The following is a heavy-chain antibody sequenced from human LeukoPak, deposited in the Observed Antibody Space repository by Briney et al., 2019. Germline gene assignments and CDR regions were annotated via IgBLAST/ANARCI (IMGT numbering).Heavy chain of an antibody. CDR1: GSTFTGYY. CDR3: ARTLTGGRGGYFDY. CDR2: IIPNSGGT. D-gene: IGHD3-9*01. J-gene: IGHJ4*02. V-gene: IGHV1-2*02. Sequence: GASVKVSCKASGSTFTGYYIHWVRQAPGQGLEWMGWIIPNSGGTNYAQGFQGRVTMTRDTSISTAYIELTSLRSDDTALYYCARTLTGGRGGYFDYWGQGTLVTVSS.